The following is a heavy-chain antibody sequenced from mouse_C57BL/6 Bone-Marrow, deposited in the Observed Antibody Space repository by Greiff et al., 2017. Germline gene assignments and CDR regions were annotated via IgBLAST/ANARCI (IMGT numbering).Heavy chain of an antibody. CDR3: ARNAAYYSNYFSYYAMDY. J-gene: IGHJ4*01. Sequence: QVQLQQSGAELVMPGASVKLSCKASGYTFTSYWMHWVKQRPGQGLEWIGEIDPSDSYTNYNQKFKGNATLTVDKSSSTAYMQLSSLTSEDSAVYYCARNAAYYSNYFSYYAMDYWGQGTSVTVSS. D-gene: IGHD2-5*01. V-gene: IGHV1-69*01. CDR1: GYTFTSYW. CDR2: IDPSDSYT.